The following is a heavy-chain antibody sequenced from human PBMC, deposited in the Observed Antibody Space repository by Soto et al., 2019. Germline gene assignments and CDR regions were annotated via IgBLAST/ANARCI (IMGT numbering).Heavy chain of an antibody. D-gene: IGHD2-15*01. CDR1: GFTFSSYG. CDR3: AKDFRSIVVVVAATPLAPYFDY. V-gene: IGHV3-30*18. J-gene: IGHJ4*02. Sequence: GGSLRLSCAASGFTFSSYGMHWVHQAPGKGLEWVAVISYDGSNKYYADSVKGRFTISRDNSKNTLYLQMNSLRAEDTAVYYCAKDFRSIVVVVAATPLAPYFDYWGQGTLVTVSS. CDR2: ISYDGSNK.